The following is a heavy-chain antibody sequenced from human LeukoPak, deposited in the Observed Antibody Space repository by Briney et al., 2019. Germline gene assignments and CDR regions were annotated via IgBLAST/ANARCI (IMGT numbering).Heavy chain of an antibody. CDR3: AAAWTLNCFDH. J-gene: IGHJ4*02. V-gene: IGHV3-74*01. Sequence: GGSLRLSCAASGFTFSTYWMHWVRQVPGKGLVWVSRINIDGSGTAYADSVKGRFTISRDNAKNTLYLQMNSLRAEDTAVYYCAAAWTLNCFDHWGQGMLVTVSS. CDR1: GFTFSTYW. D-gene: IGHD2-8*01. CDR2: INIDGSGT.